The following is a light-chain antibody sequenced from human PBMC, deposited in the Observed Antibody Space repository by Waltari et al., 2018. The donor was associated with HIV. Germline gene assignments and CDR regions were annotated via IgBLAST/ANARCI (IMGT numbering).Light chain of an antibody. Sequence: QSVLTQPPSVSAAPGQKVTIACSGSNSNIGNTYLSWYQQLPGTAPKLLIYDSDKRPSGIPDRFSCSKSGTSATLGITGIQTGDGANYYCVTWDTRLRAVVFGGGTKLTVL. V-gene: IGLV1-51*01. J-gene: IGLJ3*02. CDR3: VTWDTRLRAVV. CDR2: DSD. CDR1: NSNIGNTY.